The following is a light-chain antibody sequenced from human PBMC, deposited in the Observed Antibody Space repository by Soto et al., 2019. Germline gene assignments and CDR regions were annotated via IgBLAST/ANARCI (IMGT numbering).Light chain of an antibody. CDR2: DVS. CDR3: FSYAGSRV. J-gene: IGLJ3*02. V-gene: IGLV2-11*01. Sequence: QSALTQPRSVSGSPGQSVTISFTGSSSDVGEYNYVSWYQHHPGNAPKLMIYDVSKRPSGVPDRFSGSKSGNTASLTISGLQAEDEANYYCFSYAGSRVFGGGTKLTVL. CDR1: SSDVGEYNY.